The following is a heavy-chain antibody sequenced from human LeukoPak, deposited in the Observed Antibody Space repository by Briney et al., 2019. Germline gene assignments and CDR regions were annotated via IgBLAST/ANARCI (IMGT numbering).Heavy chain of an antibody. CDR3: ARDGAPYYYDSSGYSNFDY. J-gene: IGHJ4*02. D-gene: IGHD3-22*01. CDR2: INPSGGST. Sequence: GASVKVSCKASGYTFTSYYMHRVRQAPGQGLEWIGIINPSGGSTSYAQKFQGRVTMTRDTSTSTVYMELSSLRSEDTAVYYCARDGAPYYYDSSGYSNFDYWGQGTLVTVSS. V-gene: IGHV1-46*01. CDR1: GYTFTSYY.